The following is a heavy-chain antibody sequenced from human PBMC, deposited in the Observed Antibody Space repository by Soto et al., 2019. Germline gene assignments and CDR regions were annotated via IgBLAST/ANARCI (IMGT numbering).Heavy chain of an antibody. D-gene: IGHD3-16*02. Sequence: HPGGSLRLSCAASGFTFSSYAMSWVHQAPGKGLEWVSAISGSGGSTYYADSVKGRFTISRDNSKNTLYLQMNSLRAEDTAVYYCAKDRSHDYIWGSHRYPFDYWGQGTRVTVAS. CDR3: AKDRSHDYIWGSHRYPFDY. CDR2: ISGSGGST. J-gene: IGHJ4*02. V-gene: IGHV3-23*01. CDR1: GFTFSSYA.